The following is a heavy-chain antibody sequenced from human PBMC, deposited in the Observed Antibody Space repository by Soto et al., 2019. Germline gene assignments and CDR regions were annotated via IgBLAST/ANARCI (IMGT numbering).Heavy chain of an antibody. V-gene: IGHV3-7*01. D-gene: IGHD3-3*01. CDR1: GFTLSSYW. J-gene: IGHJ4*02. CDR3: ATIFGVPRVL. CDR2: IRHDGSEK. Sequence: GGSLRLSCVASGFTLSSYWMSWVRQAPGKGLEWVATIRHDGSEKFYADSVRGRFTVSRDNTKNSLSLQMDNLRAEDTAVYYCATIFGVPRVLWGQGVLVTVSS.